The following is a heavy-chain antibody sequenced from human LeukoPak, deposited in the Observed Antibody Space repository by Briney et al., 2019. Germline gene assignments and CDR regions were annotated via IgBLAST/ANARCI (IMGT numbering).Heavy chain of an antibody. CDR2: MIAIFGIG. V-gene: IGHV1-69*04. CDR3: ARELIAAAGKVTYGMDV. J-gene: IGHJ6*02. Sequence: SVKLSCTASGGTFSSYAINWVRQAPGQGLEWMGRMIAIFGIGNYAQKFPGRVTITADKSTSTAYMELSSLRSEDTAVYYCARELIAAAGKVTYGMDVWGQGTTVTVSS. D-gene: IGHD6-13*01. CDR1: GGTFSSYA.